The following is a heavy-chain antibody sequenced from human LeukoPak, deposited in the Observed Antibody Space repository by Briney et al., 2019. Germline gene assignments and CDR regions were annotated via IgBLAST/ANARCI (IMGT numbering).Heavy chain of an antibody. CDR3: AKDTHSSGWYYFDY. Sequence: PGGSLRLSCAASGFTFDDYAMHWVRQAPGKGLEWVSLISWDGGSTYYADSVKGRFTISRDNSKNSLYLQMNSLRAEDTALYYCAKDTHSSGWYYFDYWGQGTLVTVSS. V-gene: IGHV3-43D*03. D-gene: IGHD6-19*01. CDR2: ISWDGGST. CDR1: GFTFDDYA. J-gene: IGHJ4*02.